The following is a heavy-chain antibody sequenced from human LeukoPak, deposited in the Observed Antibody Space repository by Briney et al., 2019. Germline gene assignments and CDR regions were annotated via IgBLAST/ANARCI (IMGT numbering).Heavy chain of an antibody. V-gene: IGHV3-23*01. J-gene: IGHJ4*02. D-gene: IGHD4-17*01. CDR3: ARVYGDYFYFDY. CDR1: GFTFSSYA. CDR2: ISGSGGST. Sequence: PGGSLRLSCAASGFTFSSYAMSWVRQAPGKGLEWVSAISGSGGSTYYADSVKGRFTISRDNSKNTLYLQMNSLRAEDTALYHCARVYGDYFYFDYWGQGTLVTVSS.